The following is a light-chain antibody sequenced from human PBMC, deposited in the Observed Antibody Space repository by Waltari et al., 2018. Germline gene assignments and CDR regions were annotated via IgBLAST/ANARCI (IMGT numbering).Light chain of an antibody. CDR3: QQYGSSPIT. Sequence: EIVLTQSPGTLSLSPGERATLSCRASQSVSSSYLAWYQEKPGQAPRLLIYGASSRATGIPDRVSGSGSVTDFTLTISRLEPEDFAVYYCQQYGSSPITFGQGTRLEIK. J-gene: IGKJ5*01. CDR2: GAS. CDR1: QSVSSSY. V-gene: IGKV3-20*01.